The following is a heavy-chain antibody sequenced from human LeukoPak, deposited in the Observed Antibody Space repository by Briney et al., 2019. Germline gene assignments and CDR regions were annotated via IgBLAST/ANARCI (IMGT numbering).Heavy chain of an antibody. CDR3: AKDGGLRFDN. Sequence: GGSLRLSCAASGLTFSSYGMHWVRQAPGEGLEWVAFIRYDGSNKSYADFVKGRFTISRDNSKNTLYLQMNILSAGDTAVYYCAKDGGLRFDNWGQGTLVTVS. D-gene: IGHD5-12*01. CDR2: IRYDGSNK. CDR1: GLTFSSYG. V-gene: IGHV3-30*02. J-gene: IGHJ4*02.